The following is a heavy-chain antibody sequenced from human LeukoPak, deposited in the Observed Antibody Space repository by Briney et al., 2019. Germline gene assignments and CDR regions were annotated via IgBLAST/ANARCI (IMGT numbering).Heavy chain of an antibody. CDR1: GYTFTSYG. CDR3: AREGEWLLPSFDY. Sequence: ASVKVSCKASGYTFTSYGISWVRQAPGQGLEWMGWISAYNGNTNHAQKLQGRVTMTTDTSTSTAYKELRSLRSDDTAVYYCAREGEWLLPSFDYWGQGTLVTVSS. V-gene: IGHV1-18*01. CDR2: ISAYNGNT. D-gene: IGHD3-3*01. J-gene: IGHJ4*02.